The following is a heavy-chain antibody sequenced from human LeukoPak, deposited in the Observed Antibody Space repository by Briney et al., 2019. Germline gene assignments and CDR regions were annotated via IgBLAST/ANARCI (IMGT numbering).Heavy chain of an antibody. CDR3: AKEEGLRLGELSSD. CDR2: ISYDGSNK. CDR1: GFTFSSYG. V-gene: IGHV3-30*18. D-gene: IGHD3-16*02. Sequence: PEGSLRLSCAASGFTFSSYGMHWVRQAPGKGLEWVAVISYDGSNKYYADSVKGRFTISRDNSKNTLYLQMNSLRAEDTAVYYCAKEEGLRLGELSSDWGQGTLVTVSS. J-gene: IGHJ4*02.